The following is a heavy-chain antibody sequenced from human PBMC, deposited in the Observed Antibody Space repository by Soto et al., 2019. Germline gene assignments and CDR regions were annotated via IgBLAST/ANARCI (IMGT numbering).Heavy chain of an antibody. CDR3: AQGETPHPGFDDYYDSSGYYQALDY. CDR1: GFTFSSYW. D-gene: IGHD3-22*01. V-gene: IGHV3-66*01. CDR2: IYYNDNT. Sequence: GGSLRLSCAASGFTFSSYWMHWVRQAPGKGLECVSVIYYNDNTYYADSVKGRFIISRDNSKNTLYLQMNSLRAEDTAVYYCAQGETPHPGFDDYYDSSGYYQALDYWGQGTLVIVSS. J-gene: IGHJ4*02.